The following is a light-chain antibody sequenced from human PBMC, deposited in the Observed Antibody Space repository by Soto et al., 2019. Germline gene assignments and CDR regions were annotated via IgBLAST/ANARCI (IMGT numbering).Light chain of an antibody. CDR3: QQYDNNSHT. V-gene: IGKV1-5*01. J-gene: IGKJ2*01. CDR1: QNINIW. Sequence: DIQMTQSPSTLSASVGDRVTITCRASQNINIWLAWYQQKPGKAPKLLIFDASSLEGGVPRRFSGSGSGTEFALSISSLQPDDFATSHCQQYDNNSHTFGQGTIVEIK. CDR2: DAS.